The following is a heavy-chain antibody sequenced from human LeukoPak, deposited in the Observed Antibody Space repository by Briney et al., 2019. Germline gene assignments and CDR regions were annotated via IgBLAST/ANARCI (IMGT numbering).Heavy chain of an antibody. D-gene: IGHD6-19*01. CDR3: AREQTAVAGNDY. J-gene: IGHJ4*02. Sequence: GGSLRLSCAASGFTFSSYSMNWVRQAPGKGLEWVSSISSSSSYIYYADSVKGRFTISRDNAKNSLYLQMNSLRAEDTAVYYCAREQTAVAGNDYWGQGILVTVSS. CDR2: ISSSSSYI. CDR1: GFTFSSYS. V-gene: IGHV3-21*01.